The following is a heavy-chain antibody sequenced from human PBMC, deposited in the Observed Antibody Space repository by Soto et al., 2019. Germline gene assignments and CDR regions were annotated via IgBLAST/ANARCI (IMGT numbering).Heavy chain of an antibody. V-gene: IGHV1-8*01. CDR3: ARRYVLMDV. D-gene: IGHD3-9*01. Sequence: ASVKVSCKASGYTFTSFDITWVRQATGQGLEWMGWINPNSGNTGYAQKFQGRVTMTSDTSISTAYMELSSLRSEDTAVYYCARRYVLMDVWGQGTTVTVSS. J-gene: IGHJ6*02. CDR2: INPNSGNT. CDR1: GYTFTSFD.